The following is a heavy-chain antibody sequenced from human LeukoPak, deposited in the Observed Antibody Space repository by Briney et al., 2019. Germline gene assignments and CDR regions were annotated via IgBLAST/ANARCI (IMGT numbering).Heavy chain of an antibody. D-gene: IGHD6-19*01. CDR2: ISGSGGST. V-gene: IGHV3-23*01. CDR3: AKVRQSDSSGWLMTNWLDP. CDR1: GFTFSSYA. Sequence: GGSLRLSCAASGFTFSSYAMSWVRQAPGKGLEWVSAISGSGGSTYSADSVKGRFTISRDNSKNTLYLQMNSLRAEDTAVYYCAKVRQSDSSGWLMTNWLDPWGQGTLVTVSS. J-gene: IGHJ5*02.